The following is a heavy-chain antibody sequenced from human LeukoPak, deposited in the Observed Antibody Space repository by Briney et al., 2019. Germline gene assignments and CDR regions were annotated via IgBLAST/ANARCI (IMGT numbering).Heavy chain of an antibody. Sequence: SETLSLTCAVYGGSFSGYYWSWIRQPPGKGLEWIGETNHSGSTNYNPSLKSRVTISVDTSKNQFSLKLSSVTAADTAVYYCARGSPRRPLVRFDYWGQGTLVTVSS. V-gene: IGHV4-34*01. CDR1: GGSFSGYY. D-gene: IGHD3-9*01. CDR2: TNHSGST. J-gene: IGHJ4*02. CDR3: ARGSPRRPLVRFDY.